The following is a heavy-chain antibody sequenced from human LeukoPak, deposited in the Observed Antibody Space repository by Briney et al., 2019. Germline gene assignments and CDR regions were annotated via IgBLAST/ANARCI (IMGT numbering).Heavy chain of an antibody. V-gene: IGHV3-48*03. CDR2: ISTTGSRI. CDR1: GFSFSNYE. CDR3: AKRSYGYCDY. J-gene: IGHJ4*02. Sequence: AGGSLRLSCAASGFSFSNYEMNWVRQAPGKGLEWVSYISTTGSRIYYAESVKGRFTISRDNAENSLYLQMNSLRAEDTAVYYCAKRSYGYCDYWGQGTLVTVSS. D-gene: IGHD5-18*01.